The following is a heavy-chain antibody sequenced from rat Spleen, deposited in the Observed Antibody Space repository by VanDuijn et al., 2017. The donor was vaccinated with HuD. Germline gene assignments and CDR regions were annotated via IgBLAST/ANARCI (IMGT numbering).Heavy chain of an antibody. CDR3: TTKYRYNSPFDY. CDR2: INTGGGST. J-gene: IGHJ2*01. Sequence: EVQLVESDGGLVQPGRSLKLSCAASGFTFSNYFMAWVRQAPTKGLEWVAYINTGGGSTYYRDSVKGRFTVSRDNAKNTLYLQMDNLRSEDTATYYCTTKYRYNSPFDYWGQGVMVTVSS. D-gene: IGHD1-5*01. CDR1: GFTFSNYF. V-gene: IGHV5-27*01.